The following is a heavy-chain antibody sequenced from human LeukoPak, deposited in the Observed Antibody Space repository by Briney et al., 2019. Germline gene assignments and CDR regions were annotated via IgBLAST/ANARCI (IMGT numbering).Heavy chain of an antibody. J-gene: IGHJ6*03. CDR3: ARGHEDSSGWYRVSNYYYYMDV. CDR2: MNPNSGNT. CDR1: GGTFSSYD. Sequence: GASVKVSCKASGGTFSSYDINWVRQATGQGLEWMGWMNPNSGNTGYAQKFQGRVTMTRNTSISTAYMELSSLRSEDTAVYYCARGHEDSSGWYRVSNYYYYMDVWGKGTTVTISS. D-gene: IGHD6-19*01. V-gene: IGHV1-8*02.